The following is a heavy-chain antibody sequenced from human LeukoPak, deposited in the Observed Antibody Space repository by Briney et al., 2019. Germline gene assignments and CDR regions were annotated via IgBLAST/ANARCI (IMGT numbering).Heavy chain of an antibody. D-gene: IGHD1-26*01. J-gene: IGHJ4*02. CDR3: ASRGGSYTLDY. Sequence: SETLSLTCTVSGGYVSSYCWTWIRQPPGKGLEWIGYICYSGTTNYNPSLKSRVTISVDTSKNQFSLKLSSVTAADTAVYYCASRGGSYTLDYWGQGTLVTVSS. V-gene: IGHV4-59*08. CDR2: ICYSGTT. CDR1: GGYVSSYC.